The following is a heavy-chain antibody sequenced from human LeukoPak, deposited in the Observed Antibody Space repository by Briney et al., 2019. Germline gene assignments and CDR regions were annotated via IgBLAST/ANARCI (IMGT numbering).Heavy chain of an antibody. V-gene: IGHV3-53*04. Sequence: PGGSLRLSCAASGFTFSSYSMNWVRQAPGKGLEWVSVIYSGGSTYYADSVKGRFTISRHNSKNTLYLQMNSLRAEDTAVYYCARSGYYYYYYGMDVWGQGTTVTVSS. CDR3: ARSGYYYYYYGMDV. J-gene: IGHJ6*02. CDR2: IYSGGST. CDR1: GFTFSSYS.